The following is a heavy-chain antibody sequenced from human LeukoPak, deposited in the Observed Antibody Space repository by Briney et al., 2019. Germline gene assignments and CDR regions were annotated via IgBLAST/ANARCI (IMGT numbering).Heavy chain of an antibody. J-gene: IGHJ4*02. D-gene: IGHD3-16*02. Sequence: GESLKISCKGSGYSFTSYWIGWVRQMPGKGLEWMGIIYPGDSDTRYSPSFQGQVTISADKSISAAYLQWSSLKASDTAMYYCARRGYGYVWGSYQFDYWGQGTLVTVSS. CDR1: GYSFTSYW. CDR2: IYPGDSDT. V-gene: IGHV5-51*01. CDR3: ARRGYGYVWGSYQFDY.